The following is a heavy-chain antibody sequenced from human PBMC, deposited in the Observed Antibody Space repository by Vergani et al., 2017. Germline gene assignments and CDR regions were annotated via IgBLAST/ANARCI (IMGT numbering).Heavy chain of an antibody. CDR3: ARVNFWSGYGGYYYYMDV. Sequence: QVQLQESGPGLVKPSETLSLTCTVSGGSISSYYWSWIRQPPGKGLEWIGYIYYSGSTNYNPSLKSRVTISVDTSKNQFSLKLSSVTAAETAVYYCARVNFWSGYGGYYYYMDVWGKGTTVTVSS. CDR1: GGSISSYY. CDR2: IYYSGST. J-gene: IGHJ6*03. D-gene: IGHD3-3*01. V-gene: IGHV4-59*01.